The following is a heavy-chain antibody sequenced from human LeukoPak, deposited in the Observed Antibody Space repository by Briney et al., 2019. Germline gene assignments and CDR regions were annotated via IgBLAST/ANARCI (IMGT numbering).Heavy chain of an antibody. CDR2: INPNSGGT. CDR1: GYTFTGYY. CDR3: ARDLGYSYGLVDAFDI. D-gene: IGHD5-18*01. V-gene: IGHV1-2*06. Sequence: ASVKVSRKASGYTFTGYYMHWVRQAPGQGLEWMGRINPNSGGTNYAQKFQGRVTMTRDTSISTAYMELSRLRSEDTAVYYCARDLGYSYGLVDAFDIWGQGTMVTVSS. J-gene: IGHJ3*02.